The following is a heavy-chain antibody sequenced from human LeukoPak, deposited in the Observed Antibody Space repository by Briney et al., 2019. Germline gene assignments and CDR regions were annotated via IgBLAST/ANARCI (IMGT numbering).Heavy chain of an antibody. Sequence: GGSLRLSFATSGFSLSSYWMIWVPQAPGKGLEWVANINQDGSEKNYVDSVKGRFTISRDNAKNSLYLQMNSLRAEDTAVYYCARARYCDYWGQGTLVTVSS. CDR1: GFSLSSYW. V-gene: IGHV3-7*01. CDR3: ARARYCDY. D-gene: IGHD2-15*01. J-gene: IGHJ4*02. CDR2: INQDGSEK.